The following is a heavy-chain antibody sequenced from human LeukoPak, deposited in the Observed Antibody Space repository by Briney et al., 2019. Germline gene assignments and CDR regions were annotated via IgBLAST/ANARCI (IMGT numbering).Heavy chain of an antibody. Sequence: PGGSLRLSCAASGFTFSYYTMHWVRQAPGKGLEWVAVISYDGSNKYYADSVKGRFTISRDNSKNTLYLQMNSLRAGDTAVYYCARVLNYYDSSGYYFSYWGQGTLVTVSS. CDR1: GFTFSYYT. J-gene: IGHJ4*02. CDR3: ARVLNYYDSSGYYFSY. CDR2: ISYDGSNK. V-gene: IGHV3-30-3*01. D-gene: IGHD3-22*01.